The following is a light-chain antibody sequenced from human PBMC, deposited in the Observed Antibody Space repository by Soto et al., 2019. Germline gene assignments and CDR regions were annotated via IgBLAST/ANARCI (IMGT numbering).Light chain of an antibody. CDR3: QQYGSSPVA. CDR1: QSVSSSD. V-gene: IGKV3-20*01. CDR2: GAT. Sequence: EIVLTQSPGTLSLSPGERATLSCRASQSVSSSDLAWYQQKPGQAPRLLIYGATSRATGIPDRFSGSGSGTDFTLTISRLEPDDFAVYYCQQYGSSPVAFGQGTKVDIK. J-gene: IGKJ1*01.